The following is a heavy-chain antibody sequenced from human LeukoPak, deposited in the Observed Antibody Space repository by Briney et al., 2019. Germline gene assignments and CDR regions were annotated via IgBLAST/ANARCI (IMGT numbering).Heavy chain of an antibody. J-gene: IGHJ4*02. D-gene: IGHD3/OR15-3a*01. V-gene: IGHV3-23*01. CDR1: GFPFSSYA. Sequence: GSLRLSCAASGFPFSSYAMSWVRPAPGKGPEWVSAISDSGGSTYYADSVKGRFTISRDNSKNTLYLQMNSLRAEDTAVYYCAKGRTVDYWGQGTLVTVSS. CDR2: ISDSGGST. CDR3: AKGRTVDY.